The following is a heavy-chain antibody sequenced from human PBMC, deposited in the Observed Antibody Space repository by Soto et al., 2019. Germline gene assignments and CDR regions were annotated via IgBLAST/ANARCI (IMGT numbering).Heavy chain of an antibody. Sequence: EVQLVESGGGLVQPGRSLRLSCAASGFTFDDYAMHWVRQAPGKGLEWVSGISWNSGSIGYADSVKGRFTISRDNAKNSLYLQMNSLRAEDTALYYCAKDARGGDDPDAFDIWGQGTMVTVSS. V-gene: IGHV3-9*01. CDR2: ISWNSGSI. D-gene: IGHD5-12*01. J-gene: IGHJ3*02. CDR1: GFTFDDYA. CDR3: AKDARGGDDPDAFDI.